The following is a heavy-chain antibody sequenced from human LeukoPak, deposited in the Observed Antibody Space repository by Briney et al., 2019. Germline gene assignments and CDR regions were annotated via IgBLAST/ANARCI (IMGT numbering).Heavy chain of an antibody. Sequence: GGSLRLSCAASGLTFSNYAMSWVRQAPGKGLEWVANIQKDGSGKNYVDSVKGRFTISRDNAKNSLYLQMNSLRAEDTAVYYCATQDFGTFDYWGQGTLVTVSS. V-gene: IGHV3-7*02. CDR3: ATQDFGTFDY. CDR1: GLTFSNYA. CDR2: IQKDGSGK. J-gene: IGHJ4*02. D-gene: IGHD3-10*01.